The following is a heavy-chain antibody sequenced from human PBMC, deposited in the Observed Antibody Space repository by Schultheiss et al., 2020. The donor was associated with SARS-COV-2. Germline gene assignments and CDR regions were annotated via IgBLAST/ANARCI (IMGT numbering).Heavy chain of an antibody. CDR2: ISSSTTI. D-gene: IGHD1-1*01. CDR1: GFTFSDYY. V-gene: IGHV3-69-1*01. J-gene: IGHJ6*02. Sequence: GESLKISCAASGFTFSDYYMNWVRQAPGKGLEWVSSISSSTTIYYADSVKGRFTISRDSSKNTLYLQMSSLRREDTAVFYCVRARPTRFYYGMDVWGQGTTVTVSS. CDR3: VRARPTRFYYGMDV.